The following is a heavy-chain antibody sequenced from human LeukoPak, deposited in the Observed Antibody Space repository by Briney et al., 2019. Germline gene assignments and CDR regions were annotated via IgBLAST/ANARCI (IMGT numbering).Heavy chain of an antibody. CDR2: IIPIFGTA. D-gene: IGHD3-10*01. V-gene: IGHV1-69*13. CDR1: GGTFSSYA. CDR3: ASDYGSGSYLSY. J-gene: IGHJ4*02. Sequence: SVKVSCKASGGTFSSYAISWVRQAPGQGLEWMGGIIPIFGTANYAQKFQGRVTITADESTSTAYMELSSLRSEDTAVYYCASDYGSGSYLSYWGQGTLVTVSS.